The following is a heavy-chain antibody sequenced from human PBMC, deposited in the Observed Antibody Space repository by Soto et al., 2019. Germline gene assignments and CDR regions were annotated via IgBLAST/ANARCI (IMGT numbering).Heavy chain of an antibody. CDR3: ARGNCSSTSCYARGEQFDY. J-gene: IGHJ4*02. D-gene: IGHD2-2*01. CDR1: GGSFSGYY. CDR2: INHSGST. V-gene: IGHV4-34*01. Sequence: PSETLSLTCAVYGGSFSGYYWSWIRQPPGKGLEWIGEINHSGSTNYNPSLKSRVTISVDTSKNQFSLKLSSVTAADTAVYYCARGNCSSTSCYARGEQFDYWGQGTLVTVSS.